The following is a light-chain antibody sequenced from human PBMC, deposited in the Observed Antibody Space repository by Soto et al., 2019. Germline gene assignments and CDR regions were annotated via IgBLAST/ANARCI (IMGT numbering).Light chain of an antibody. CDR1: QSISNW. V-gene: IGKV1-5*03. CDR2: KAS. J-gene: IGKJ4*01. CDR3: QQYNSYSLT. Sequence: DIQMTQSPSTLSASVGDRVTITCRASQSISNWLAWYQQKPGKAPKVLIYKASSLESGVPSRFSGSGSGTECTLTISSLQPDEFATYYCQQYNSYSLTFGGGTKVEIK.